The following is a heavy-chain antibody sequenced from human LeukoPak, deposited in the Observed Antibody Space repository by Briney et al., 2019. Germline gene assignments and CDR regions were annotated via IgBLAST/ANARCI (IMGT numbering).Heavy chain of an antibody. CDR3: VTDTFDY. D-gene: IGHD1-20*01. CDR1: GGSISSSIYY. J-gene: IGHJ4*02. V-gene: IGHV4-39*01. CDR2: IYYSGST. Sequence: SETLSLTCTVSGGSISSSIYYWGWIRQPPGKGLEWIGSIYYSGSTYYNPSLKSRVTISVDTSKNQFSLKLSSVTAADTAVYYCVTDTFDYWGQGTLVTVSS.